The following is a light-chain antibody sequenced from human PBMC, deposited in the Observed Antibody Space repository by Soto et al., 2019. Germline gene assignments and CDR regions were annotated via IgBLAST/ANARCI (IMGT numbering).Light chain of an antibody. CDR1: QDISNY. Sequence: DIQMTQSPSSLSASVGDRVTITCQASQDISNYLNWYQQKPGKAPKLLIYAASNLETGVPSRFSGRRSGTDFTFTISRLQPEDIATYYCQQYDNLPSITFGQGTRLEIK. V-gene: IGKV1-33*01. J-gene: IGKJ5*01. CDR3: QQYDNLPSIT. CDR2: AAS.